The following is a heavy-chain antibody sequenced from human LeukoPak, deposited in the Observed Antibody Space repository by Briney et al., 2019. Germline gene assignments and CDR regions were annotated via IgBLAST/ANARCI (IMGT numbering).Heavy chain of an antibody. CDR1: GGSISSSSYY. V-gene: IGHV4-39*01. J-gene: IGHJ5*02. Sequence: SETLSLTCTVSGGSISSSSYYWGWIRQPPGKGLEWIGSIYYSGSTYYNPSLKSRVTISVDTSKNQFSLKLSSVTAADTAVYYCARHSESSAYYDFWSGLNWFDPWGQGTLVTVSS. D-gene: IGHD3-3*01. CDR2: IYYSGST. CDR3: ARHSESSAYYDFWSGLNWFDP.